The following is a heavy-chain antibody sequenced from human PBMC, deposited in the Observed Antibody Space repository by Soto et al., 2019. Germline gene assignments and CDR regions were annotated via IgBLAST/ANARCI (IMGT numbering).Heavy chain of an antibody. CDR3: ARGGYSSRWYWFDP. V-gene: IGHV3-33*01. D-gene: IGHD6-13*01. Sequence: QVQLVESGGGVVQPGRSLRLSCAASGFTFSSYGMHWVRQAPGKGLEWVAVIWNDGSNKYYADSVKGRFTISRDNSKNTLYLQMNSLRAEDTAVYYCARGGYSSRWYWFDPWGQGTLVTVSS. J-gene: IGHJ5*02. CDR2: IWNDGSNK. CDR1: GFTFSSYG.